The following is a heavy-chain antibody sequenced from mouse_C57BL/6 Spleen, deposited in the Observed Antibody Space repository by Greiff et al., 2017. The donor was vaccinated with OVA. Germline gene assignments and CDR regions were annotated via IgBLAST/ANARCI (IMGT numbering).Heavy chain of an antibody. J-gene: IGHJ1*03. Sequence: VQLQQSGAELARPGASVKMSCKASGYTFTSYTMHWVKQRPGQGLEWIGYINPSSGYTKYNQKFKDKATLTADKSSSTAYMQLSSLTSEDSAVYYCARSGSLRDWYFDVWGTGTTVTVSS. CDR2: INPSSGYT. CDR3: ARSGSLRDWYFDV. V-gene: IGHV1-4*01. CDR1: GYTFTSYT. D-gene: IGHD1-1*01.